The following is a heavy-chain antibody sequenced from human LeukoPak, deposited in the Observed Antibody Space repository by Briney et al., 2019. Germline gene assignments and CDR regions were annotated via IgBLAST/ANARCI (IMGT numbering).Heavy chain of an antibody. D-gene: IGHD6-13*01. J-gene: IGHJ4*02. CDR1: GFTFSGYW. CDR2: IKQDGSEK. Sequence: GGSLRLSCAASGFTFSGYWMSWVRQAPGKGLEWVANIKQDGSEKYYADSVKGRFTISRDNAKNSLYLQMNSLRAEDTAVYYCAREGEIAAAGPYYFDYWGQGTLVTVSS. CDR3: AREGEIAAAGPYYFDY. V-gene: IGHV3-7*01.